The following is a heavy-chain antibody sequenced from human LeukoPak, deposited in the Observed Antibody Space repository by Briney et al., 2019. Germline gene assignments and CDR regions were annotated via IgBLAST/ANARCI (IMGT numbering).Heavy chain of an antibody. D-gene: IGHD3-22*01. Sequence: GGSLRLSCAASGFTFSSYAMSWVRQAPGKGLEWVSVINDSGGSTYYADSVKGRFTISRDNSKNMLYLPMNSLRAEDTAVYYCEKDLAIVEVTASFDYWGQGTLVTVSS. J-gene: IGHJ4*02. V-gene: IGHV3-23*01. CDR1: GFTFSSYA. CDR2: INDSGGST. CDR3: EKDLAIVEVTASFDY.